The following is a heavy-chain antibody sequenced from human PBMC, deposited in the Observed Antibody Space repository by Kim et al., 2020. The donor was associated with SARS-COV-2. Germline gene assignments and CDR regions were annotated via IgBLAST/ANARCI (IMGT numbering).Heavy chain of an antibody. J-gene: IGHJ4*02. Sequence: ASVKVSCKASGYTFTSYAMNWVRQAPGQGLEWMGWINTNTGDPTYAQSFTGRIVFSLDTSASTAYLQISSLKAEDTAVYYCARVYYDGSGFYFSGYWGQGTLVTASS. CDR1: GYTFTSYA. CDR3: ARVYYDGSGFYFSGY. D-gene: IGHD3-22*01. CDR2: INTNTGDP. V-gene: IGHV7-4-1*02.